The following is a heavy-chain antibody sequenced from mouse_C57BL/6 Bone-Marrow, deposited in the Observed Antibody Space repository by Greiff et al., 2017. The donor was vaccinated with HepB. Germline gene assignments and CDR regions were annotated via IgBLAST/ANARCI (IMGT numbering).Heavy chain of an antibody. CDR3: ARLAYYYGSSVYAMDY. CDR1: GYTFTSYD. Sequence: VKLVESGPELVKPGASVKLSCKASGYTFTSYDINWVKQRPGQGLEWIGWIYPRDGSTKYNEKFKGKATLTVDTSSSTAYMELHSLTSEDSAVYFCARLAYYYGSSVYAMDYWGQGTSVTVSS. D-gene: IGHD1-1*01. V-gene: IGHV1-85*01. J-gene: IGHJ4*01. CDR2: IYPRDGST.